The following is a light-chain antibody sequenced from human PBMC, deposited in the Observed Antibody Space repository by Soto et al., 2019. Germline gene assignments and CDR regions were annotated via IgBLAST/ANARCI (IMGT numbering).Light chain of an antibody. CDR3: SSYTTSHTLV. CDR1: SSDVGASDF. CDR2: EIS. V-gene: IGLV2-14*01. Sequence: QSVLTQPASVSESPGQSITISCTGTSSDVGASDFVSWYQQHPGKAPELIIYEISNRPSGLSSRFSGSKSGNTASLTISGLQAEDESDYYCSSYTTSHTLVFGGGTKLTVL. J-gene: IGLJ2*01.